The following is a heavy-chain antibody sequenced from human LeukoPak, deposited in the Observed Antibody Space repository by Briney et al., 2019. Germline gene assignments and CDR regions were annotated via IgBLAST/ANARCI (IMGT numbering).Heavy chain of an antibody. V-gene: IGHV4-30-4*07. CDR1: GGSISSGGYS. D-gene: IGHD3-10*01. J-gene: IGHJ6*03. Sequence: SETLSLTCAVSGGSISSGGYSWSWIRQPPGKGLEWIGYIYYSGSTYYNPSLKSRVTISVDTSKNQFSLKLSSVTAADTAVYYCARVGPPELWFGNTDYYYMDVWGKGTTVTVSS. CDR3: ARVGPPELWFGNTDYYYMDV. CDR2: IYYSGST.